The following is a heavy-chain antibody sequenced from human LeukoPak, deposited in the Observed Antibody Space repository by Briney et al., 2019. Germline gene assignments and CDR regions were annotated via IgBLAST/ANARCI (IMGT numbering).Heavy chain of an antibody. Sequence: PETLSLTCAVYGGSFSGYYWSWIRQPPGKGLEWIGEINHSGSTNYNPSLKSRVTISVDTSKNQFSLKLSSVTAADTAVYYCARGLGYSSSSPFDPWGQGTLVTVSS. CDR2: INHSGST. CDR3: ARGLGYSSSSPFDP. CDR1: GGSFSGYY. J-gene: IGHJ5*02. D-gene: IGHD6-6*01. V-gene: IGHV4-34*01.